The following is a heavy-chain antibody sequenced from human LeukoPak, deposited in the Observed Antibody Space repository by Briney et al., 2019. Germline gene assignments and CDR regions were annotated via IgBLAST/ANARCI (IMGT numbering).Heavy chain of an antibody. D-gene: IGHD3-10*01. CDR2: INHSGST. V-gene: IGHV4-34*01. Sequence: SETLSLTCAVYGGSFSGYYVSWIRQPPGQGLEWSAEINHSGSTNYNPSLKSRITISVDTSKNQFSLKLSSVTAAATAVYYAATYYHGSGSYYKVDYWGQGTLVTVSS. CDR3: ATYYHGSGSYYKVDY. CDR1: GGSFSGYY. J-gene: IGHJ4*02.